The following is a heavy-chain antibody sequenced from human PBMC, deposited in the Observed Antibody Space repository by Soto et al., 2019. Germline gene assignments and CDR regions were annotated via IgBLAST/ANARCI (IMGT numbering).Heavy chain of an antibody. J-gene: IGHJ6*02. Sequence: PSETLSLTCAVSGGSISSSNWWRWVRQPPGKGLEWIGEIYHSGSTNYNPSLKSRVTISVDRSKNQFSLKLSSVTAADTAVYYCARGGKMGEGYYYGMDVWGQGTTVTVSS. V-gene: IGHV4-4*02. D-gene: IGHD1-26*01. CDR3: ARGGKMGEGYYYGMDV. CDR2: IYHSGST. CDR1: GGSISSSNW.